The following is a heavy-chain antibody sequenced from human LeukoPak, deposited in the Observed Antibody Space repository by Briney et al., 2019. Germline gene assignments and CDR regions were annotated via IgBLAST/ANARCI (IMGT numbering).Heavy chain of an antibody. CDR2: VNRNGGTT. V-gene: IGHV3-20*01. Sequence: GGSLRLSCAASGLTFADYGMSWVRQAPGKGLEWVSGVNRNGGTTSYADSVKGRFTISRDNAKNSLYLQMNSLRVEDTALYHCARGNSNFNYWGQGTLVTVSS. D-gene: IGHD4-23*01. CDR1: GLTFADYG. CDR3: ARGNSNFNY. J-gene: IGHJ4*02.